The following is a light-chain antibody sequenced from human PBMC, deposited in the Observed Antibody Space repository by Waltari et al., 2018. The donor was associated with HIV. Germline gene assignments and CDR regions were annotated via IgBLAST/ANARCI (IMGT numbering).Light chain of an antibody. V-gene: IGLV3-21*02. J-gene: IGLJ3*02. CDR2: DGR. CDR1: NIGSER. Sequence: SYVLTQPPSVPVAPGQTARITGGRDNIGSERANRYQQKPGPAPVLVVYDGRDRPSGIPERFSGSNSGNTATLTISRVEAGDEADYYCQVRDGSGDHSRVFGGGTKLTVL. CDR3: QVRDGSGDHSRV.